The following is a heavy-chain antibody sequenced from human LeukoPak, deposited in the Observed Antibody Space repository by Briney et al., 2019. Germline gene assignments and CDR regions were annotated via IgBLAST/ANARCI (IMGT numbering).Heavy chain of an antibody. J-gene: IGHJ4*02. D-gene: IGHD2-2*01. CDR3: AKDFGYCSSTNCYGFSDY. CDR1: GFTFSSYA. CDR2: ISGSGGST. V-gene: IGHV3-23*01. Sequence: GGSLRLSCAASGFTFSSYAMSWVRQAPGKGLEWVSAISGSGGSTYYADSVKGRFTISRDNSKNTLYLQMNSLRAEDTAVYYCAKDFGYCSSTNCYGFSDYWGQGTLVTVSS.